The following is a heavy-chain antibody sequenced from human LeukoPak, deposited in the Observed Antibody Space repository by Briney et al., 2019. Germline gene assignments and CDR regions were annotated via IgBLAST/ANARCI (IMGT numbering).Heavy chain of an antibody. Sequence: GGPLRLSCAASGFTFSNWWMTWVRQARGKGLEWVANIKPDGDEKYYLDPAKGRLTISRDNAKNSLYLQMHSLRAEDTDVHYCARARIDYWGRGTLVTVSS. CDR2: IKPDGDEK. CDR3: ARARIDY. J-gene: IGHJ4*02. CDR1: GFTFSNWW. V-gene: IGHV3-7*04.